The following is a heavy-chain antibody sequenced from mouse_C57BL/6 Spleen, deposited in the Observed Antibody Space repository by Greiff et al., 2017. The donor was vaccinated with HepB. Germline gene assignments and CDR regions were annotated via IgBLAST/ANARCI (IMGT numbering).Heavy chain of an antibody. Sequence: QVQLQQSGAELVKPGASVKISCKASGYAFSSYWMNWVKQRPGKGLEWIGQIYPGDGDTNYNGKFKGKATLTADKSSSTAYMQLSSLTSEDSAVYFCAREGITTAFDYWGQGTTLTVSS. J-gene: IGHJ2*01. V-gene: IGHV1-80*01. CDR2: IYPGDGDT. CDR1: GYAFSSYW. CDR3: AREGITTAFDY. D-gene: IGHD1-1*01.